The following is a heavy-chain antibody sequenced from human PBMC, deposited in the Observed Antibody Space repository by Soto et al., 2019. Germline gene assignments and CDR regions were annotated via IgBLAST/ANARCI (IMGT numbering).Heavy chain of an antibody. CDR3: ARGFVETAMAFDY. V-gene: IGHV4-31*03. Sequence: QVQLQESGPGLVKPSQTLSLACSVSGASISSGGYFWSWIRQLPGKGLEWIGYIHYRGSTYYNPSLKSRVVMSMDTSKNDFSLKLNSVTAADTAVFYCARGFVETAMAFDYWGQGALVTVSS. CDR2: IHYRGST. CDR1: GASISSGGYF. J-gene: IGHJ4*02. D-gene: IGHD5-18*01.